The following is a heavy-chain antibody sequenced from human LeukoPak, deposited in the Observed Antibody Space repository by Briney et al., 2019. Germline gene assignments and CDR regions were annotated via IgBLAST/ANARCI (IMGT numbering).Heavy chain of an antibody. V-gene: IGHV1-18*01. CDR3: ARDRTPRITMIVVPGGE. CDR2: ISAYNGNT. J-gene: IGHJ4*02. D-gene: IGHD3-22*01. CDR1: GYTFTSYG. Sequence: ASVKVSCKASGYTFTSYGISWVRQAPGQGLEWMGWISAYNGNTNDAQKLQGRVTMTTDTSTSTAYMELRSLRTDDTAVYCCARDRTPRITMIVVPGGEWGEGTLVTVSP.